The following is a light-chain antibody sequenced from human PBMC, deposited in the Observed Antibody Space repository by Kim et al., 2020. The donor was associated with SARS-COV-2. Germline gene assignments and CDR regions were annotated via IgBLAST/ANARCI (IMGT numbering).Light chain of an antibody. CDR3: QVWDGSTDHYV. CDR2: HDS. V-gene: IGLV3-21*04. J-gene: IGLJ1*01. CDR1: NIGSKN. Sequence: APGEAAKIPCAGNNIGSKNVQWYQQEAGQAPVLVISHDSDRPSEIPDRFSGSNPGNTATLTISRVEAGDEADYYCQVWDGSTDHYVFGTGTKVTVL.